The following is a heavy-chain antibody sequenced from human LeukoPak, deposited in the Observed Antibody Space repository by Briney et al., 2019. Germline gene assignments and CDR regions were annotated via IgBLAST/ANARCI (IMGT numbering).Heavy chain of an antibody. CDR1: RGTFRNYA. D-gene: IGHD6-13*01. J-gene: IGHJ5*02. CDR3: ASAPRYSSSWPNNWFVP. V-gene: IGHV1-69*13. CDR2: IIPIFGTA. Sequence: AVTVSCKAPRGTFRNYAFSWLRQAPRPGLEWMGGIIPIFGTANYAQKFQGRVTITADESTSTAYMELSSLRSEDTAVYFCASAPRYSSSWPNNWFVPWGQGTLVTVSS.